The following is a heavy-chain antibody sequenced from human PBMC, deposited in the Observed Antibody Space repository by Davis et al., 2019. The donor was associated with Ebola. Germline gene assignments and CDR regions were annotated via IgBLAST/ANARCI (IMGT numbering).Heavy chain of an antibody. J-gene: IGHJ3*02. Sequence: GESLKISCTASGFTFSSYGMHWVRQAPGKGLEWVAVISYDGSNQYFADSVKGRFTISRDNSKNTLYLQMNSLRVEDTAVYYCARDLVRGVLNTFDTWGQGTKVTVSS. CDR3: ARDLVRGVLNTFDT. CDR2: ISYDGSNQ. D-gene: IGHD3-10*01. V-gene: IGHV3-30*03. CDR1: GFTFSSYG.